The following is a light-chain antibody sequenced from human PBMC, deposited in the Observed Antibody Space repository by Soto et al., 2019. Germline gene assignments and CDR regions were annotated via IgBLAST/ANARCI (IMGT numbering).Light chain of an antibody. Sequence: EIVMTQSPATLSVSPGERATLSCRASQSVSSNLAWYQQKPGQAPRLLIYGASTMATGIPARFSGSGSGTKFTLTISSLQSEDFAVYYCQLYDNWPAYTFGQGTKLEIK. V-gene: IGKV3-15*01. CDR3: QLYDNWPAYT. J-gene: IGKJ2*01. CDR1: QSVSSN. CDR2: GAS.